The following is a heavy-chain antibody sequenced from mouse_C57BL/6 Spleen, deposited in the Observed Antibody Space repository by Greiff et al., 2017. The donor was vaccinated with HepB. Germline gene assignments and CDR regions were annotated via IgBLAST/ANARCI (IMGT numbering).Heavy chain of an antibody. CDR3: TRVNYSNFVFDY. D-gene: IGHD2-5*01. CDR2: ISSGGDYI. J-gene: IGHJ2*01. V-gene: IGHV5-9-1*02. CDR1: GFTFSSYA. Sequence: EVHLVESGEGLVKPGGSLKLSCAASGFTFSSYAMSWVRQTPEKRLEWVAYISSGGDYIYYADTVKGRFTISRDNARNTLYLQMSSLKSEDTAMYYCTRVNYSNFVFDYWGQGTTLTVSS.